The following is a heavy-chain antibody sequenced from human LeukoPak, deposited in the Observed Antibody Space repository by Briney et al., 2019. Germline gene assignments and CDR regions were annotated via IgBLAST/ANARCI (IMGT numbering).Heavy chain of an antibody. J-gene: IGHJ4*02. CDR1: GFTFSSYA. Sequence: GGSLRLSCAASGFTFSSYAMSWVRQAPGKGLEWVSGINADDGRTYYADSVKGRFTISRDNSKNTLSLQLNSLRAEDTAVYYCAKEAARTSGWYDFGCWGQGTLVTVSS. CDR3: AKEAARTSGWYDFGC. CDR2: INADDGRT. D-gene: IGHD6-19*01. V-gene: IGHV3-23*01.